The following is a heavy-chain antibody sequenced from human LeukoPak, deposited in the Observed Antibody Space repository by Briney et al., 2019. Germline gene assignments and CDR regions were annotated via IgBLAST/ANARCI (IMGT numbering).Heavy chain of an antibody. Sequence: GGSLRLSCAASGFTFSSYAMSWVRQAPGKGLEWVSDISGSGGSTYYADSVKGRFTISRGNSKNTLFLQMNSLRAEDTAVYYCAKKYSTGLDPWGQGTLVTVSS. J-gene: IGHJ5*02. CDR1: GFTFSSYA. D-gene: IGHD1-26*01. V-gene: IGHV3-23*01. CDR2: ISGSGGST. CDR3: AKKYSTGLDP.